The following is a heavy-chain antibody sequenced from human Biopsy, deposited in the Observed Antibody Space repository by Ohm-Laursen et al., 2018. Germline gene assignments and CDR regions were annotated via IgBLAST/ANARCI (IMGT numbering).Heavy chain of an antibody. D-gene: IGHD3-22*01. CDR1: GDSISSYY. CDR2: VYYTGST. V-gene: IGHV4-59*01. J-gene: IGHJ2*01. CDR3: ARDRGYYSDRTVPGYFDL. Sequence: GTLSLTWTVSGDSISSYYWSWIRQPPGKGLEWIGYVYYTGSTDYNPSLQSRVAISVDTSKNHFSLRLRSVTPADTAIYYCARDRGYYSDRTVPGYFDLWGRGTLVTVSS.